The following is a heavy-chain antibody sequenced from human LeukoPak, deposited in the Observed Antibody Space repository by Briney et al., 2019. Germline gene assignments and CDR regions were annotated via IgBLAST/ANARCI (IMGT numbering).Heavy chain of an antibody. CDR2: ISAYNGKT. J-gene: IGHJ5*02. D-gene: IGHD1-1*01. Sequence: ASVKVSCTASGYTFVNSGITWVRQAPGQGLEWMGWISAYNGKTDFAQKFQGRVAMTTDTSTSTAYMELGSLTSDDTAVYYCARDGWQLTNWFDPWGQGTLVTVSS. CDR1: GYTFVNSG. V-gene: IGHV1-18*01. CDR3: ARDGWQLTNWFDP.